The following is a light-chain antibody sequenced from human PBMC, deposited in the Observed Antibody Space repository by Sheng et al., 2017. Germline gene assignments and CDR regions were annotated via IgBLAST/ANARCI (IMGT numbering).Light chain of an antibody. V-gene: IGKV3-20*01. CDR1: QSVSTSY. CDR2: DAS. J-gene: IGKJ4*01. Sequence: IVLTQSPGTLSLSPGERATLSCRASQSVSTSYLAWYQQKPGQAPRLLIYDASTRATGIPDRFSGSGSGTDFTLTISRLEPEDFAVYYCQQYGTSPPITFGGGTEGGD. CDR3: QQYGTSPPIT.